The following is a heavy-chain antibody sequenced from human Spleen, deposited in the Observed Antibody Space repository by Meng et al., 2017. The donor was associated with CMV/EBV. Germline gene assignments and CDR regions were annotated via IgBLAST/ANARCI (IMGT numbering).Heavy chain of an antibody. J-gene: IGHJ4*02. CDR1: GGSISSSSYD. D-gene: IGHD2-2*01. CDR3: ARGIIVPASAHYFDY. CDR2: IYYSGNT. V-gene: IGHV4-39*01. Sequence: GGSISSSSYDWGWIRHPPGKGLEWIGSIYYSGNTYYNSSLKSRVTLFVDTSKNQFSLKLTSVTPADTAVYYCARGIIVPASAHYFDYWGQGTLVTVSS.